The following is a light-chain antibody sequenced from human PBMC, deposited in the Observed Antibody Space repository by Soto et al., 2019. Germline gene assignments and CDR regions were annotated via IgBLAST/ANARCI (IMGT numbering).Light chain of an antibody. CDR2: AAS. Sequence: DIQLTQSPSFLYAAVGDRVTITCRASQGISTSLGWYQQKPGKAPKLLIYAASTLHSGVPSRFSGSGSGTELTLTISSLQPDDFATYYCQQLNNYPDTFGQGTKLEIK. CDR3: QQLNNYPDT. CDR1: QGISTS. J-gene: IGKJ2*01. V-gene: IGKV1-9*01.